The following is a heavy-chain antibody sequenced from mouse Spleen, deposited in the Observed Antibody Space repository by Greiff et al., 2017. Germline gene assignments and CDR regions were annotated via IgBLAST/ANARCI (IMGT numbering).Heavy chain of an antibody. CDR1: GFTFSSYA. CDR2: ISDGGSYT. J-gene: IGHJ2*01. V-gene: IGHV5-4*01. CDR3: ARAGNWVFDY. Sequence: EVHLVESGGGLVKPGGSLKLSCAASGFTFSSYAMSWVRQTPEKRLEWVATISDGGSYTYYPDNVKGRFTISRDNAKNNLYLQMSHLKSEDTAMYYCARAGNWVFDYWGQGTTLTVSS. D-gene: IGHD4-1*01.